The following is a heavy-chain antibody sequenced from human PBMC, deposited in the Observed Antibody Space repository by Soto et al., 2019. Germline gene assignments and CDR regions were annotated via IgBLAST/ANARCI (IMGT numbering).Heavy chain of an antibody. CDR1: GGSISSSSYY. J-gene: IGHJ4*02. CDR3: ARHTPAISISDH. CDR2: IYYSGST. D-gene: IGHD2-15*01. V-gene: IGHV4-39*01. Sequence: QPQLQESGPGLVKPSETLSLTCTVSGGSISSSSYYWGWIRQPPGKGLEWIGSIYYSGSTYYNPSLKSRVTISVDTSKNQFSLKLSSVTAADTAVYYCARHTPAISISDHWGQGTLVTVSS.